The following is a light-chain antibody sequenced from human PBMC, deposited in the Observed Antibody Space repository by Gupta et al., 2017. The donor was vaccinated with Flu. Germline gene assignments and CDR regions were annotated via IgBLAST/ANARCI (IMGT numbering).Light chain of an antibody. J-gene: IGLJ3*02. V-gene: IGLV2-14*01. CDR1: SSYVVGSKY. CDR2: EVN. Sequence: IPSSCPVTSSYVVGSKYVSCYHQHSGKSPTLVISEVNTRPSGVSNRFSGSKSGNTASLTISGLQAEDEADYYCASYSTTSTPWVFGGLTKLPVL. CDR3: ASYSTTSTPWV.